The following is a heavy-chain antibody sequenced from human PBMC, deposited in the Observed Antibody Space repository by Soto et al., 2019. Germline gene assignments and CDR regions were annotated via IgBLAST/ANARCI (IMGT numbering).Heavy chain of an antibody. Sequence: GGSLRLSCAASGYTFSSYAMSWVRQAPGKGLEWVSAISGSGGSTYYADSVKGRFTISRDNSKNTLYLQMNSLRAEDTAVYYCAKDRDPIVVVPAAIDYWGQGTLVTVSS. D-gene: IGHD2-2*01. V-gene: IGHV3-23*01. J-gene: IGHJ4*02. CDR2: ISGSGGST. CDR1: GYTFSSYA. CDR3: AKDRDPIVVVPAAIDY.